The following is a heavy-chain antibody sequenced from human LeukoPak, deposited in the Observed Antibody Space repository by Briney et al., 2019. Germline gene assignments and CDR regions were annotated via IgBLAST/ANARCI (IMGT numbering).Heavy chain of an antibody. D-gene: IGHD1-26*01. CDR1: GFTFSSYA. J-gene: IGHJ4*02. CDR3: AKDGHGGYSGYIDY. Sequence: GGSLRLSCAASGFTFSSYAMSWVRQAPGKGLEWVSAISGSGGSTYYADSVKGRFTISRDNSKNTLHLQMNSLRAEDTAVYYCAKDGHGGYSGYIDYWGQGTLVTVSS. CDR2: ISGSGGST. V-gene: IGHV3-23*01.